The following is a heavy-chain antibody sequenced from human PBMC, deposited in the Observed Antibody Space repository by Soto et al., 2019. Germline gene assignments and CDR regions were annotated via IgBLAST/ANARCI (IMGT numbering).Heavy chain of an antibody. D-gene: IGHD1-26*01. Sequence: EVQLVESGGGLVKPGGSLRLSCAASGFTFSSYSMNWVRQAPGKGLEWVSSISSSSSYIYYADSVKGRFTISRDNANNSLYLQMNSLRAEDTAVYYCARNGGSDAFDIWGQGTMVTVSS. CDR2: ISSSSSYI. CDR3: ARNGGSDAFDI. CDR1: GFTFSSYS. V-gene: IGHV3-21*01. J-gene: IGHJ3*02.